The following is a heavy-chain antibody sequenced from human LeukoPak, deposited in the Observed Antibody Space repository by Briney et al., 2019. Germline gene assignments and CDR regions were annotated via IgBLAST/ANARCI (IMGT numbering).Heavy chain of an antibody. V-gene: IGHV4-38-2*01. CDR2: IYHSGST. Sequence: KPSETLSLTCAVSGYSISSGYYWGWIRQPPGKGLEWIGSIYHSGSTYYNPSLKSRVTISVDTSKNQFSLKLSSVTAADTAVYYYSYDPMVRGVIIKFEPWGQGTLVTVSS. CDR1: GYSISSGYY. D-gene: IGHD3-10*01. CDR3: SYDPMVRGVIIKFEP. J-gene: IGHJ5*02.